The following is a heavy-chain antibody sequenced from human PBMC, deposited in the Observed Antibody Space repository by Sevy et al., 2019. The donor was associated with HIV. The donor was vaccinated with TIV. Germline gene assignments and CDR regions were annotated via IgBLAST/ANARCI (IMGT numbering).Heavy chain of an antibody. CDR2: ISSSSNYI. D-gene: IGHD3-10*01. CDR1: GFTFSPYT. J-gene: IGHJ3*02. Sequence: GGSLRLSCAASGFTFSPYTMNWVRQAPGKGLEWVSSISSSSNYIYYADSVKGRFPISRDNAKNSLYLQMNSLRAEDTAVYYCARPYGSGSWEAFDIWGQGTMVTVSS. CDR3: ARPYGSGSWEAFDI. V-gene: IGHV3-21*01.